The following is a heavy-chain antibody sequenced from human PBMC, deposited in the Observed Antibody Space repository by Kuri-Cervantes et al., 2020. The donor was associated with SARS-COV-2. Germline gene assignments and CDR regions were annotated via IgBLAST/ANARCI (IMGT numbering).Heavy chain of an antibody. CDR2: ISYDGSNK. V-gene: IGHV3-30*04. CDR3: ARGASGYNPPFDY. D-gene: IGHD5-24*01. J-gene: IGHJ4*02. Sequence: GSLRLSCAASGFTFSSYAMHWVRQAPGKGLEWVAVISYDGSNKYCADSVKGRFTISRDNSKNTLYLQMNSLRAEDTAVYYCARGASGYNPPFDYWGQGTLVTVSS. CDR1: GFTFSSYA.